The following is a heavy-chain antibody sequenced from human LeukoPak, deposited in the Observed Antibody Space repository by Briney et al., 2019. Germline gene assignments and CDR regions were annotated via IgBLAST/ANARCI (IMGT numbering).Heavy chain of an antibody. J-gene: IGHJ4*02. CDR2: IYSGGST. Sequence: GGSLRLSCAASGFTVSSNYMSWVRQAPGKGLEWVSVIYSGGSTYYADSVKGRFTISRDNARNSLFLQMDSLRAEDTGVYYCARSRFYFDYWGQGTLVTVSS. CDR1: GFTVSSNY. V-gene: IGHV3-53*01. CDR3: ARSRFYFDY.